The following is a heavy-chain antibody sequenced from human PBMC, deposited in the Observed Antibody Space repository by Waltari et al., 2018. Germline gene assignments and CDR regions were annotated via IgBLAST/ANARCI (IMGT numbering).Heavy chain of an antibody. CDR1: GGSISSHY. V-gene: IGHV4-59*11. CDR3: ARESYYYYGMDV. Sequence: QVQLQESGPGLVKPSETLSLTCPVSGGSISSHYWSWIRLPPGKGLEWIGYIYYSGSTNYNPSLKSRVTISVDTSKNQFSLKLSSVTAADTAVYYCARESYYYYGMDVWGQGTTVTVSS. J-gene: IGHJ6*02. CDR2: IYYSGST.